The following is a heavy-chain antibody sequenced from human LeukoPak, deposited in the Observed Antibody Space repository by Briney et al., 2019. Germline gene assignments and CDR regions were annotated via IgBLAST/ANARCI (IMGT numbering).Heavy chain of an antibody. D-gene: IGHD1-26*01. CDR2: ISSSGNTI. Sequence: PGGSLRLSCAASGFTFSSYEMNWARQAPGKGLEWVSYISSSGNTIYYADSVKGRFTISRDNSKNTLYLQMNSLRAEDTAVYYCARRSYYDLDYFDYWGQGTLVTVSS. CDR1: GFTFSSYE. CDR3: ARRSYYDLDYFDY. J-gene: IGHJ4*02. V-gene: IGHV3-48*03.